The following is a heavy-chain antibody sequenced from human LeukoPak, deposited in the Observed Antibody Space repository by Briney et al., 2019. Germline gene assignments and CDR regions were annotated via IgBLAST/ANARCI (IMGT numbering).Heavy chain of an antibody. J-gene: IGHJ4*02. CDR1: GGTFSSYA. Sequence: ASVKVSCKASGGTFSSYAISWVRQAPGQGLEWMGGITPIFGTANYAQKFQGRVTITADESTSTAYMELSSLRSEDTAVYYCARCEYSYGCYFDYWGQGTLVTVSS. D-gene: IGHD5-18*01. CDR3: ARCEYSYGCYFDY. CDR2: ITPIFGTA. V-gene: IGHV1-69*13.